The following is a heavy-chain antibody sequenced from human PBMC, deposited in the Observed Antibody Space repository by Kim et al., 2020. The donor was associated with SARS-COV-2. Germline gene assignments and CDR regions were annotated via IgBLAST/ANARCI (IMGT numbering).Heavy chain of an antibody. J-gene: IGHJ4*02. CDR3: ARNGYSSGWYRN. D-gene: IGHD6-19*01. CDR2: IYSGGGT. Sequence: GGSLRLSCVASGFTVSSNYMSWVRQAPGKGLEWVSVIYSGGGTYYADSVKGRFTISRDNSKNTLFLQMNSLRAEDTAVYYCARNGYSSGWYRNWGQGTLVTVPS. CDR1: GFTVSSNY. V-gene: IGHV3-53*01.